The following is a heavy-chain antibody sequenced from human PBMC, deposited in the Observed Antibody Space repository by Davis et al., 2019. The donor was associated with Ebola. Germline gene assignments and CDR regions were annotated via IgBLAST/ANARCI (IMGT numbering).Heavy chain of an antibody. CDR1: GYIFTSYA. J-gene: IGHJ6*02. CDR2: INAGNGNT. CDR3: ARRVVVPAAMRGYYYYYGMDV. D-gene: IGHD2-2*01. V-gene: IGHV1-3*01. Sequence: ASVKVSCKASGYIFTSYAMHWVRQAPGQRLEWMGWINAGNGNTKYSQKFQGRVTITRDTSASTVYMELSSLRSEDTAVYYCARRVVVPAAMRGYYYYYGMDVWGQGTTVTVSS.